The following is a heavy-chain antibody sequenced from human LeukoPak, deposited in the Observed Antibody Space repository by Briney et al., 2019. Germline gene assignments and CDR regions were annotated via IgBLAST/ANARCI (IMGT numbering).Heavy chain of an antibody. CDR1: GYTFTGYY. J-gene: IGHJ3*02. Sequence: ASVKVSCKASGYTFTGYYMHWVRQAPGQGLEWMGWINPNSGGTNYAQKFQGRVTMTRDTSISTACMELSRLRSEDTAVYYCARELQYSSSWYGAPDAFDIWGQGTMVTVSS. CDR2: INPNSGGT. V-gene: IGHV1-2*02. D-gene: IGHD6-13*01. CDR3: ARELQYSSSWYGAPDAFDI.